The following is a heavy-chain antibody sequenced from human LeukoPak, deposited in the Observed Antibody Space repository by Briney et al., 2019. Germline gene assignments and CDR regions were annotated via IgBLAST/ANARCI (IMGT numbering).Heavy chain of an antibody. V-gene: IGHV3-23*01. CDR2: ISGSGGST. CDR1: GFTFSSYG. J-gene: IGHJ4*02. CDR3: AKTPLNYYDSSGSMGYFDY. Sequence: GGSLRLSCAASGFTFSSYGMHWVRQAPGKGLEWVSGISGSGGSTYYADSVKGRFTISRDNSKNTLYLQMNSLRAEDTAVYYCAKTPLNYYDSSGSMGYFDYWGQGTLVTVSS. D-gene: IGHD3-22*01.